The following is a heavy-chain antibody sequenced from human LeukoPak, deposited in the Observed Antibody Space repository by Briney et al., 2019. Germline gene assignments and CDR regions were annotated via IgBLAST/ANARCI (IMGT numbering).Heavy chain of an antibody. Sequence: PSETLSLTCTVSGGSISSYYWSWIRQPAGKGLEWIGRIYTSGSTNYNPSLKSRVTMSVDTSKNQFSLKLSSVTAADTAVYYCAGVVRNYDILTGYYTEIDYWGQGTLVTVSS. CDR3: AGVVRNYDILTGYYTEIDY. J-gene: IGHJ4*02. D-gene: IGHD3-9*01. CDR1: GGSISSYY. CDR2: IYTSGST. V-gene: IGHV4-4*07.